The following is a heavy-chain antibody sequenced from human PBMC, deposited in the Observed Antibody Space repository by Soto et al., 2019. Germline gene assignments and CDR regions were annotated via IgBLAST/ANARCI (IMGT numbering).Heavy chain of an antibody. D-gene: IGHD2-15*01. Sequence: QVPLVQSGAEVKKPGASVKVSCKVSGYTLTELSMHWVRQAPGKGLEWMGGFDPEDGETIYAQKFQGRVTMTEDTSTDTAYMELSSLRSEDTAVYYCATERLHCSGGSCYYYDAFDIWGQGTMVTVSS. J-gene: IGHJ3*02. CDR3: ATERLHCSGGSCYYYDAFDI. CDR1: GYTLTELS. CDR2: FDPEDGET. V-gene: IGHV1-24*01.